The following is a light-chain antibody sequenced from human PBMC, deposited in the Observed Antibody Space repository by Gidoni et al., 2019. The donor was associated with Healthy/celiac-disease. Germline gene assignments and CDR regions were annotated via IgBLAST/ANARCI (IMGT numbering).Light chain of an antibody. V-gene: IGKV2-28*01. CDR1: QSLRHSNGYNY. J-gene: IGKJ3*01. Sequence: DIVMTQSPLSLPVTPGEPASISCRSSQSLRHSNGYNYLDWYLQKPGQSPQLLIYLGSNRASGVPDRFSGSGSGTDFTLKISRVEAEDVGVYYCMQALQTPFTFGTGTKVDIK. CDR2: LGS. CDR3: MQALQTPFT.